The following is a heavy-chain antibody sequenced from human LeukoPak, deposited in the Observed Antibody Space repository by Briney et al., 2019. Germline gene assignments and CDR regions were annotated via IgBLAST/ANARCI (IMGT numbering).Heavy chain of an antibody. CDR2: IYPGDSDT. J-gene: IGHJ6*02. CDR1: GYSFTSYW. D-gene: IGHD3-10*01. Sequence: GESLKISCKGSGYSFTSYWIGWVRQMPGKGLEWMGIIYPGDSDTRYSPSFQGQVTVSADKSISTAYLQWSSLKASDTAMYYCARQSGSGSADYHYYGMDVWGQGTTVTVSS. V-gene: IGHV5-51*01. CDR3: ARQSGSGSADYHYYGMDV.